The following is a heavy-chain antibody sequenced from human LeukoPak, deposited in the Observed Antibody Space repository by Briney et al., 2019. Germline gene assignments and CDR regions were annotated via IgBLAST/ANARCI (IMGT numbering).Heavy chain of an antibody. CDR2: ISSSGSTI. CDR3: AREVEGIDY. V-gene: IGHV3-48*03. Sequence: GGSLRLSCAASGFTFSSYEMNWVRQAPGKGLEWVSYISSSGSTIYYADSVKGRLTISRDNAKNSLYLQMNSLSAEDTAVYYCAREVEGIDYWGQGTLVTVSS. J-gene: IGHJ4*02. D-gene: IGHD2-15*01. CDR1: GFTFSSYE.